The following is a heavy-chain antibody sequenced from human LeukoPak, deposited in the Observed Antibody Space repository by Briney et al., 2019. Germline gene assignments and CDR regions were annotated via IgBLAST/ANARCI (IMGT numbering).Heavy chain of an antibody. CDR2: IWYDGSNK. D-gene: IGHD6-13*01. V-gene: IGHV3-33*01. J-gene: IGHJ4*02. CDR3: AREYVGIAAAGFDY. Sequence: AGGSLRLSCAASGFTFSSYGMHWVRQAPGKGLEWVAVIWYDGSNKYYADSVKGRFTISRDNSKNTLYLQMNSLRAEDTAVYYCAREYVGIAAAGFDYWGQGTLVTVSS. CDR1: GFTFSSYG.